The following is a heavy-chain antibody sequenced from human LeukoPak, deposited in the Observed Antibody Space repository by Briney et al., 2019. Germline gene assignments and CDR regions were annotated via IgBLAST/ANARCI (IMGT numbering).Heavy chain of an antibody. J-gene: IGHJ4*02. CDR2: IKQDGSEK. CDR1: RFTFSSYW. V-gene: IGHV3-7*01. Sequence: GGSLRLSCAASRFTFSSYWMSWVRQAPGKGLEWVANIKQDGSEKYYVDSVRGRFTISRDNAKNSLYLQMNSLRAEDTAVYYCARPVDYNAGDYWGQGTLVTVSS. CDR3: ARPVDYNAGDY. D-gene: IGHD5-12*01.